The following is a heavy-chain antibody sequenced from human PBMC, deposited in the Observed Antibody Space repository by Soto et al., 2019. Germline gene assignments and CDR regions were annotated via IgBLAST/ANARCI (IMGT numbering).Heavy chain of an antibody. V-gene: IGHV4-30-2*05. CDR1: GGSISSGGYS. J-gene: IGHJ5*02. CDR2: IYHSGST. D-gene: IGHD5-18*01. CDR3: ASLKLGYSTFDP. Sequence: SETLSLTCAVSGGSISSGGYSWSWIRQPPGKGLEWIGYIYHSGSTYYNPPLKSRVTISVDTSKNQFSLKLSSVTAADTAVYYCASLKLGYSTFDPWGQGTLVTVSS.